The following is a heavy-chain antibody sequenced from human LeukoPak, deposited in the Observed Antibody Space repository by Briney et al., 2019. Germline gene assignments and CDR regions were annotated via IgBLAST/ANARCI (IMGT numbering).Heavy chain of an antibody. CDR1: GGTFSSYA. Sequence: SVKVSCKASGGTFSSYAISWVRQAPGQGLEWMGGIIPILGTANYAQKFQGRVTITAGESTSTAYMELSSLRSEDTAVYYCASAKLETRAFDIWGQGTMVTVSS. D-gene: IGHD1-1*01. CDR2: IIPILGTA. CDR3: ASAKLETRAFDI. J-gene: IGHJ3*02. V-gene: IGHV1-69*13.